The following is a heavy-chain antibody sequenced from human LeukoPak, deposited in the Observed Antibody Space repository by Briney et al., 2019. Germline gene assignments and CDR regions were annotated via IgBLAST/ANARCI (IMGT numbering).Heavy chain of an antibody. CDR2: INPNSGGT. CDR1: GYTFTGYY. CDR3: AREERYSDSSGYSDY. V-gene: IGHV1-2*02. J-gene: IGHJ4*02. D-gene: IGHD3-22*01. Sequence: ASVKVSCKASGYTFTGYYMHWVRQAPGQGLEWMGWINPNSGGTNYAQKFQGRVTMTRDTSINTAYMELSRLRSDDTAVYYCAREERYSDSSGYSDYWGQGTLVTVSS.